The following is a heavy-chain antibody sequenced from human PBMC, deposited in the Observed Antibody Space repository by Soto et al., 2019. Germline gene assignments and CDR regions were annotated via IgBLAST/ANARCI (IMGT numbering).Heavy chain of an antibody. CDR1: GGSISSGGYY. CDR2: IYYSGST. Sequence: TLSLTCTVSGGSISSGGYYWSWIRQHPGKGLEWIGYIYYSGSTYYNPSLKSRVTISVDTSKNQFSLKLSSVTAADTAVYYCAREKKAYCGGDCYLYNWFDPWGQGTLVTVSS. J-gene: IGHJ5*02. D-gene: IGHD2-21*01. V-gene: IGHV4-31*03. CDR3: AREKKAYCGGDCYLYNWFDP.